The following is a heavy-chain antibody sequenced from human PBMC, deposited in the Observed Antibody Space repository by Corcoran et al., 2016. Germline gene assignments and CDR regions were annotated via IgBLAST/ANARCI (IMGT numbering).Heavy chain of an antibody. V-gene: IGHV4-38-2*02. Sequence: QLQLQESGAGLVKPWAALSLTCTVSGSSISSGYYWGWIRQPPGKGLEWIGSISHSGSTYYNPYLKSRVTISVDTSKNKFSLKLSSVTAADTAVYYCARGHPVIVGAIYYFDYWGQGTLVTVSS. D-gene: IGHD1-26*01. CDR2: ISHSGST. CDR3: ARGHPVIVGAIYYFDY. CDR1: GSSISSGYY. J-gene: IGHJ4*02.